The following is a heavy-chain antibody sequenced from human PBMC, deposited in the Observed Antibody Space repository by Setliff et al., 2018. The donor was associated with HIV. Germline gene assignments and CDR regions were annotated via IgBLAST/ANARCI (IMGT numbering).Heavy chain of an antibody. Sequence: GGSLRLSCAASGFTFSSYSMNWVRQAPGKGLEWVSFISGNSGAVTYADSVKGRFTISRDNARNSLYLQLNSLRAEDTAVYYCVRDGFVGKGGFDYWGQGTLVTVSS. CDR2: ISGNSGAV. V-gene: IGHV3-48*01. J-gene: IGHJ4*02. D-gene: IGHD7-27*01. CDR3: VRDGFVGKGGFDY. CDR1: GFTFSSYS.